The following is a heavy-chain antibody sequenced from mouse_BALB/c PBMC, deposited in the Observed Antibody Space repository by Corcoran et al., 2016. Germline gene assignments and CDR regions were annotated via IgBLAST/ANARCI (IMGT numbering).Heavy chain of an antibody. CDR1: GYTFTDYN. V-gene: IGHV1S29*02. J-gene: IGHJ1*01. CDR2: IYPYSGGT. Sequence: EVRLQQSGPELVKPGASVKISCKASGYTFTDYNMHWVKQSHGKSLEWIGYIYPYSGGTGYNQKFKSKATLTVDNSSTTAYMELRSLTSEDSAFYYCAKSLSWYFDVWGAGTTVTVSS. CDR3: AKSLSWYFDV.